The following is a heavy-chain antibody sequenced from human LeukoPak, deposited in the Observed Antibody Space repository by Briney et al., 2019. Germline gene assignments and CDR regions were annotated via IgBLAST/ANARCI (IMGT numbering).Heavy chain of an antibody. CDR3: FDGY. CDR1: GETFTGYY. Sequence: ASVRVSSKASGETFTGYYMHCVRQAPGQGLEWVGRIIPILGIANYAQQFQGRVTITADKSTSTAYMELSSLRSEATAVYYCFDGYWGQGTLVTVSS. V-gene: IGHV1-69*02. J-gene: IGHJ4*02. D-gene: IGHD3-9*01. CDR2: IIPILGIA.